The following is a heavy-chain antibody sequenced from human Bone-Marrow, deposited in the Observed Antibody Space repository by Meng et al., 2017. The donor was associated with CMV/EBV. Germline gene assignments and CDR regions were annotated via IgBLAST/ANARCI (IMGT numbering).Heavy chain of an antibody. CDR2: IIPIFGTA. J-gene: IGHJ4*02. V-gene: IGHV1-69*05. D-gene: IGHD3-3*01. CDR1: GGTFSSYA. CDR3: ARANYDFASGYGPYCFDY. Sequence: SVKVSCKASGGTFSSYAISWVRQAPGQGLEWMGGIIPIFGTANYAQKFQGRVTITTDESTSTAYMELSRLRSEDTAVYYCARANYDFASGYGPYCFDYWGQGTLVTVSS.